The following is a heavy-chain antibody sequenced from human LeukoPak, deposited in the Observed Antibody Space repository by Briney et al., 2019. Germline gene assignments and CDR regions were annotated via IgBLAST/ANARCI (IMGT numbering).Heavy chain of an antibody. D-gene: IGHD4-23*01. Sequence: SETLSLTCAVYGGSFSGYYWSWIRQPPGKGLEWIGYIYYSGSTNYNPSLKSRVTISVDTSKNQFSLKLSSVTAADTAVYYCARATVVTYYFDYWGQGTLVTVSS. V-gene: IGHV4-59*12. CDR3: ARATVVTYYFDY. CDR2: IYYSGST. J-gene: IGHJ4*02. CDR1: GGSFSGYY.